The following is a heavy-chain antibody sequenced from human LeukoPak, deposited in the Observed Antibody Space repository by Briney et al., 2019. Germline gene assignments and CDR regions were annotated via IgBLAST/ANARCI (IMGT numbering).Heavy chain of an antibody. CDR3: ARGRMARFDY. CDR2: INHSGST. D-gene: IGHD5-24*01. J-gene: IGHJ4*02. V-gene: IGHV4-38-2*01. CDR1: GYSISSGYY. Sequence: SETLSLTCAVSGYSISSGYYWGWIRQPPGKGLEWIGEINHSGSTNYNPSLKSRVTISVDTSKNQFSLKLSSVTAADTAVYYCARGRMARFDYWGQGTLVTVS.